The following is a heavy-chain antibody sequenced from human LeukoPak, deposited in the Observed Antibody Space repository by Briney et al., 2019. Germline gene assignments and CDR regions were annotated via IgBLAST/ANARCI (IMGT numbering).Heavy chain of an antibody. J-gene: IGHJ5*02. CDR3: ARDYYDSSGSSWFDP. V-gene: IGHV3-21*01. CDR2: ISSGSSFM. CDR1: GFTFSSYD. D-gene: IGHD3-22*01. Sequence: GGSLRLSCAASGFTFSSYDMNWVRQAPGKGLEWVSSISSGSSFMYYADSVKGRFTIPRDNAKNSLYLQMNSLRAKDTALYYCARDYYDSSGSSWFDPWGQGTLVTVSS.